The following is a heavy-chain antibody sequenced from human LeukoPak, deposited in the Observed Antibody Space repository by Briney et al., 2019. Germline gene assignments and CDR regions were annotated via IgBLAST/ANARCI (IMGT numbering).Heavy chain of an antibody. CDR3: ARDLGVMVRAFDI. J-gene: IGHJ3*02. CDR2: IYYSGST. V-gene: IGHV4-59*01. Sequence: TSETLSLTCTGSGDSIRSYYWSWLRQPPGNRLEWIGYIYYSGSTSYNPSLKSRVTISVDTSKNQISLKLSSVTAADTAVYYCARDLGVMVRAFDIWGQGTMVTVSS. D-gene: IGHD5-18*01. CDR1: GDSIRSYY.